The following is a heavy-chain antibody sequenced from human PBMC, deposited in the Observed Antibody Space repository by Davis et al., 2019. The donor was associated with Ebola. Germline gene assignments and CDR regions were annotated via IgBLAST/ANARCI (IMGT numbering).Heavy chain of an antibody. CDR2: IKKDGVQK. J-gene: IGHJ4*02. CDR3: ASLSTVTTPFDY. Sequence: GGSLRLSCATSGLTFSNFGMSWVRQAPGKGLEWVATIKKDGVQKFYVDSVKGRFIISRDNARNSLYLQMNSLRAEDTAVYYCASLSTVTTPFDYWGQGTLVTVSS. V-gene: IGHV3-7*01. CDR1: GLTFSNFG. D-gene: IGHD4-17*01.